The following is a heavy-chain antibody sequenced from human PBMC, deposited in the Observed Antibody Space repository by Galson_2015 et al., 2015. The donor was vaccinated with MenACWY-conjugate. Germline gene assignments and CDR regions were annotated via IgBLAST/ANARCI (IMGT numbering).Heavy chain of an antibody. D-gene: IGHD6-25*01. V-gene: IGHV3-21*06. J-gene: IGHJ4*02. CDR1: GFTFSSYT. CDR3: ARDETAADFDS. CDR2: ITFSSSYI. Sequence: SLRLSCAASGFTFSSYTMNWVRQAPGKGLEWVSSITFSSSYIYYAASVKGRSTISRDNAKNSLYLQMNSLRAEDTAVYYCARDETAADFDSWGQGTLVTVSS.